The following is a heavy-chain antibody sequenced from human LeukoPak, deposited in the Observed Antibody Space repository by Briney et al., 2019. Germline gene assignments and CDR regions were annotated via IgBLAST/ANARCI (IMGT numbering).Heavy chain of an antibody. V-gene: IGHV3-23*01. J-gene: IGHJ6*02. Sequence: GGSLRLSCAASGFTFDDYAMSWVRQAPGKGLEWVSAISGSGGSTYYADSVKGRFTISRDNSKNTLYLQMNSLRAEDTAVYYCASHREVTVVDAYYYYGMDVWGQGTTVTVSS. CDR3: ASHREVTVVDAYYYYGMDV. CDR1: GFTFDDYA. D-gene: IGHD1-14*01. CDR2: ISGSGGST.